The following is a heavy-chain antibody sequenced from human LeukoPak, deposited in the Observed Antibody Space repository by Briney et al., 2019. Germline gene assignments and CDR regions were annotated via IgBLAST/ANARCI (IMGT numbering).Heavy chain of an antibody. D-gene: IGHD3-22*01. V-gene: IGHV3-30*04. CDR1: GFTFSSYA. CDR3: ARGPANYDSSGYYYYYYMDV. Sequence: PGGSLRLSCAASGFTFSSYAMHWVRQAPGKGLEWVAVISYDGSNKYYADSVKGRFTISRDNSKNTLYLQMNSLRAEDTAVYYCARGPANYDSSGYYYYYYMDVWGKGTTVTVSS. J-gene: IGHJ6*03. CDR2: ISYDGSNK.